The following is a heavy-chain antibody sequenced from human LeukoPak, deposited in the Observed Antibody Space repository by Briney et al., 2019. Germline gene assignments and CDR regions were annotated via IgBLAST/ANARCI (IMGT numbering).Heavy chain of an antibody. CDR3: ARDSPHYDFWSGYFARPPTHSRGLAFDI. CDR1: GYTFTSYG. D-gene: IGHD3-3*01. V-gene: IGHV1-18*01. CDR2: ISAYNGNT. J-gene: IGHJ3*02. Sequence: GASVKVSCKASGYTFTSYGISWVRQAPGQGLEWMGWISAYNGNTNYAQKLQGRVTMTTDTSTSTAYMELRSLRSDDTAVYYCARDSPHYDFWSGYFARPPTHSRGLAFDIWGQGTMVTVSS.